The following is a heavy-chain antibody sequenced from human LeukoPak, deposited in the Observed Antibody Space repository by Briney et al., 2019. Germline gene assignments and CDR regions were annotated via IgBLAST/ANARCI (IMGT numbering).Heavy chain of an antibody. CDR2: ISSSSGYI. V-gene: IGHV3-21*01. Sequence: GGSLRLSCAASGFTFSSYTMNWVRQAPGKGLEWVSSISSSSGYIYYAESVKGRFTISRDNARNSLYLRMNSLRAEDTAVYYCARVVVSSGSLDYWGQGTLVTVTS. CDR3: ARVVVSSGSLDY. D-gene: IGHD3-10*01. J-gene: IGHJ4*02. CDR1: GFTFSSYT.